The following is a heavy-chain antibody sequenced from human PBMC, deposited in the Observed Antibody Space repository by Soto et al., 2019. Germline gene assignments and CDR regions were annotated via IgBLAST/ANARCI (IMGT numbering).Heavy chain of an antibody. V-gene: IGHV1-69*13. CDR1: GGTFSSYA. CDR2: IIPIFGTA. D-gene: IGHD5-18*01. CDR3: ARDWGPGYSYGTPYYYYYGMDV. Sequence: SVKVSFKASGGTFSSYAISWLRQAPGQGLEWMGGIIPIFGTANYAQKFQGRVTITADESTSTAYMELSSLRSEDTAVYYCARDWGPGYSYGTPYYYYYGMDVWGQGTTVTVSS. J-gene: IGHJ6*02.